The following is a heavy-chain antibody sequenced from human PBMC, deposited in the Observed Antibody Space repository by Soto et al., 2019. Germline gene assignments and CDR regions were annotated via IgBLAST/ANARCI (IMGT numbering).Heavy chain of an antibody. Sequence: QVQLQESGPGLVKPSQTLSLTCTVSGGSISSGGYYWSWIRQHPGKGLEWIGYIYYSGSTYYNPSRKSRVTITLDTSKNQCSLKMSSVTAADTAVYYCARLENGTMVRDVGYGMDVWGQGTTVTVSS. J-gene: IGHJ6*02. V-gene: IGHV4-31*03. CDR1: GGSISSGGYY. CDR2: IYYSGST. D-gene: IGHD3-10*01. CDR3: ARLENGTMVRDVGYGMDV.